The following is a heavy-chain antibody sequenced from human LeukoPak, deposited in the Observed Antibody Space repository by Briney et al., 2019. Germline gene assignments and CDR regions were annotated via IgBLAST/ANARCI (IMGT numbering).Heavy chain of an antibody. J-gene: IGHJ5*02. D-gene: IGHD5-12*01. V-gene: IGHV5-51*01. Sequence: TGESLKISCKGSGYSFTSYWIGWVRQMPGQGLEWMGIIYPGDSDTRYSPSFQGQVTISADKSISTAYLQWSSLKASDTAMYYCARCSIGAGWWFDPWGQGTLVTVSS. CDR3: ARCSIGAGWWFDP. CDR1: GYSFTSYW. CDR2: IYPGDSDT.